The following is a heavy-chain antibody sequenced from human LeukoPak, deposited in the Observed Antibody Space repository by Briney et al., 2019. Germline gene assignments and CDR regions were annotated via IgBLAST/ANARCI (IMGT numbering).Heavy chain of an antibody. Sequence: QPGGSLRLSCVASGFTFTSSWMHWVRQAPGKGLVWVSRINDDGSITDYADSVKGRLTISRDNARNTLYLQMNSLTAEDTAVYYCAARGSGYVDYWGQGTLVIVSS. D-gene: IGHD2-15*01. J-gene: IGHJ4*02. CDR3: AARGSGYVDY. CDR1: GFTFTSSW. V-gene: IGHV3-74*01. CDR2: INDDGSIT.